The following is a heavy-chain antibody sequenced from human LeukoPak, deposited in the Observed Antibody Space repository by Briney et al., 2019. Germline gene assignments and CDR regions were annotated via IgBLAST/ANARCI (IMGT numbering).Heavy chain of an antibody. V-gene: IGHV4-59*01. D-gene: IGHD2-2*01. J-gene: IGHJ4*02. CDR2: IYYSGST. CDR1: GGSISSYY. Sequence: SETLSLTCTVSGGSISSYYWSWIRQPPGKGLEWIGYIYYSGSTNYNPSLKSRVTISVDTSKNQFSLKLSSVTAADTAVYYCAGSLGYCTSNACYLKYWGQGTLVTVSS. CDR3: AGSLGYCTSNACYLKY.